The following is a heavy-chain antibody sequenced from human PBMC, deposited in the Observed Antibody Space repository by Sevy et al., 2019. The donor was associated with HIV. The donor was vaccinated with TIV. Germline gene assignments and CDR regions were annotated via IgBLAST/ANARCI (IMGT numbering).Heavy chain of an antibody. V-gene: IGHV3-48*03. CDR3: ARDLVVVVQRYYYYGMDV. J-gene: IGHJ6*02. CDR2: ISSSGSTI. Sequence: GGSLRLSCAASGFTFSSYEMNWVRQAPGKGLEWVSYISSSGSTIYYADSVKGRFTISRDNAKNSLYLQMNSLRAEDTAVYYCARDLVVVVQRYYYYGMDVWGQRTTVTVSS. D-gene: IGHD2-2*01. CDR1: GFTFSSYE.